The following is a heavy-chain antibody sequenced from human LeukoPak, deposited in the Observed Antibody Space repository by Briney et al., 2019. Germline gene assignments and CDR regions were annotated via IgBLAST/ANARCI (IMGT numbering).Heavy chain of an antibody. CDR1: GFTFTGYD. CDR2: ISSSGDDT. CDR3: VKGGWLDN. Sequence: GGSLRLSCAASGFTFTGYDMNWVRQSPGKGLEWVSGISSSGDDTHYADSVKGRFTISRDNSNNTLCLQMNSLRAEDTALYYCVKGGWLDNWGQRTLVTVSS. D-gene: IGHD1-26*01. V-gene: IGHV3-23*01. J-gene: IGHJ4*02.